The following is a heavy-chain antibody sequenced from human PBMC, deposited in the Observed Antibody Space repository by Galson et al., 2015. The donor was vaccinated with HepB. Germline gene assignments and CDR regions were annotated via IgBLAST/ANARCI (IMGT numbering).Heavy chain of an antibody. CDR3: TRVGYYGSGEVGDY. V-gene: IGHV3-49*04. Sequence: LRLSCAASGFTFGDYAMSWVRQAPGKGLEWVGFIRSKAYGGTTEYAASVKGRFTISRDDSKSIAYLQMNSLKTEDTAVYYCTRVGYYGSGEVGDYWGQGTLVTVSS. D-gene: IGHD3-10*01. J-gene: IGHJ4*02. CDR1: GFTFGDYA. CDR2: IRSKAYGGTT.